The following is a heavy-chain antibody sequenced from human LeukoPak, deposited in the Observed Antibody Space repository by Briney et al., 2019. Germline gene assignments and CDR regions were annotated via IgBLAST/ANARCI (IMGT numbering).Heavy chain of an antibody. CDR1: GYTFTTYY. J-gene: IGHJ6*03. CDR2: INPSGGGT. Sequence: GASVKVSCKASGYTFTTYYMHWVRQAPGQGLEWMGMINPSGGGTSYAQKFQGRVTMPRDTSTSTVYMELSSLRSEDTAMYYCARDAHIVVVPAAIGYYYYYMDVWGKGPRSPSP. CDR3: ARDAHIVVVPAAIGYYYYYMDV. D-gene: IGHD2-2*02. V-gene: IGHV1-46*01.